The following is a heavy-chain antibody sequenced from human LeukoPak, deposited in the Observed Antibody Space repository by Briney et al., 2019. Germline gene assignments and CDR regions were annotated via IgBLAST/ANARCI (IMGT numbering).Heavy chain of an antibody. V-gene: IGHV3-7*01. CDR1: GFTFSNYW. J-gene: IGHJ4*02. D-gene: IGHD3/OR15-3a*01. CDR3: ASLDYS. CDR2: IKQDGSEK. Sequence: GGSLRLSCAASGFTFSNYWMSWVRQAPGKGLEWVANIKQDGSEKHYVDSVKGRFTISTDNAKNSMDLQMNSLRAEDTAVYYCASLDYSWGQGTLVTVSS.